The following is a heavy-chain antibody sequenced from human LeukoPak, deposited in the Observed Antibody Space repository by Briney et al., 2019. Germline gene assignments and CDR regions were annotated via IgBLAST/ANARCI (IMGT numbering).Heavy chain of an antibody. CDR1: GFTVSSYS. Sequence: GGSLRLSCAASGFTVSSYSMNWVRQAPGQGLEWVSSISSSSSYIYYSDSVKGRFTIFRDNANNSLYLQMNSLRAEDTAVYYCARDLGDSWAYSGMDVWGQGTTVTVSS. CDR3: ARDLGDSWAYSGMDV. V-gene: IGHV3-21*01. CDR2: ISSSSSYI. D-gene: IGHD2-21*02. J-gene: IGHJ6*02.